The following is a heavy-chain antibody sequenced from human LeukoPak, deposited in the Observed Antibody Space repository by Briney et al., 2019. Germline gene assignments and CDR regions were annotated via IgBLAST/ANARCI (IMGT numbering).Heavy chain of an antibody. CDR2: INHSGST. V-gene: IGHV4-34*01. Sequence: SETLSLTCTVSGGSISSYYWSWIRQPPGKGLEWIGEINHSGSTNYNPSLKSRVTISVDTSKNQFSLKLSSVTAADTAVYYCARGEQWLVPFDYWGQGTLVTVSS. J-gene: IGHJ4*02. D-gene: IGHD6-19*01. CDR1: GGSISSYY. CDR3: ARGEQWLVPFDY.